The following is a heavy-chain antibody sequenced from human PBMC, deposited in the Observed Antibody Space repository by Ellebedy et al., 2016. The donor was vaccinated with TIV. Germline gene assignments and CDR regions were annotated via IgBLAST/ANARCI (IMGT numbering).Heavy chain of an antibody. CDR2: ITNKGRGGTT. V-gene: IGHV3-72*01. CDR1: AFTFSDYY. J-gene: IGHJ4*02. D-gene: IGHD1-26*01. Sequence: GESLKISCAASAFTFSDYYMDWVRQAPGKGLEWVGLITNKGRGGTTEYAASVKVRITISRDDSNNLLYLQLNSLKSEDTAVYYCASLVVGGTPSDYWGQGTLVTVSS. CDR3: ASLVVGGTPSDY.